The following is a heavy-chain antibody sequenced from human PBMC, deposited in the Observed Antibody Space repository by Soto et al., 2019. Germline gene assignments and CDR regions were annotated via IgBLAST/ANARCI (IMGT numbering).Heavy chain of an antibody. CDR3: ARRSPYSASWDAGWLEP. CDR2: IYWDDDK. CDR1: GFSLSTHGVG. Sequence: QITLKETGPPLVEPTQTLTLTCTFSGFSLSTHGVGVGWVRQSPGKALEWLAFIYWDDDKRYSPSLKDRLTIKKDTSKTMVVLTMTKVAPVDTATYFCARRSPYSASWDAGWLEPWGQGTLVTVSS. D-gene: IGHD6-13*01. J-gene: IGHJ5*02. V-gene: IGHV2-5*02.